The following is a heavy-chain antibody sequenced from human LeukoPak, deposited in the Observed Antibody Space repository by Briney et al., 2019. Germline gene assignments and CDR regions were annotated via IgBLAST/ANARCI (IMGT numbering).Heavy chain of an antibody. V-gene: IGHV4-31*03. CDR1: GGSISSGGYY. J-gene: IGHJ6*03. CDR3: ARGDYYYYYYMDV. CDR2: IYYSGST. Sequence: TSETLSLTCTVSGGSISSGGYYWSWIRQHPGKGLEWIGYIYYSGSTYYNPSLKSRVTISVDTSKNQFSLKLSSVTAADTAVYYCARGDYYYYYYMDVWGKGTTVTVPS.